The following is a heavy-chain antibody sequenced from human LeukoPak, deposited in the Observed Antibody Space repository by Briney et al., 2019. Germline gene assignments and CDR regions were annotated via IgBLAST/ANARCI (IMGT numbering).Heavy chain of an antibody. D-gene: IGHD6-13*01. Sequence: GRSLRLSCAASGLTFSSHPMHWVRQALGKGLEWVAVISQDGSKRHYTDSVKGRFTISRDNSRNTLYLQVNTLRTEDTAVCYCVREPGPGYFDYWGQGTLVTVSS. CDR1: GLTFSSHP. CDR3: VREPGPGYFDY. CDR2: ISQDGSKR. V-gene: IGHV3-30-3*01. J-gene: IGHJ4*02.